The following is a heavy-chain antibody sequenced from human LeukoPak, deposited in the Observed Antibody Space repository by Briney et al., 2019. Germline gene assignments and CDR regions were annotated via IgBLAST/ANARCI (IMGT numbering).Heavy chain of an antibody. Sequence: GGSLRLSCAASAFTFSKFAMSWVRQAPGKGLEWVSTITGSGAGSGGSTYFADSVKGRFTISRDNSRNTVYLQMNSLRAEDTAVYYCAKGDNVGRVNDAFDTWGQGTMVTVSS. CDR3: AKGDNVGRVNDAFDT. D-gene: IGHD4-23*01. V-gene: IGHV3-23*01. CDR2: ITGSGAGSGGST. J-gene: IGHJ3*02. CDR1: AFTFSKFA.